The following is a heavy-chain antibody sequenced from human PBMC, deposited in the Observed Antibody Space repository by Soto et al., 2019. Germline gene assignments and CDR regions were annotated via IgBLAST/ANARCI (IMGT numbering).Heavy chain of an antibody. CDR2: ISYDGINK. J-gene: IGHJ6*02. CDR3: ANLDIVATRVYYYYGMDV. V-gene: IGHV3-30*18. Sequence: GGALRLSCAASGFTFSSYGMHWFRQAPCKWLEWVAVISYDGINKYYADSVKGRFTISRDNSKNTLYLQMNSLRAEDTAVYYCANLDIVATRVYYYYGMDVWGQGTTVTVSS. D-gene: IGHD5-12*01. CDR1: GFTFSSYG.